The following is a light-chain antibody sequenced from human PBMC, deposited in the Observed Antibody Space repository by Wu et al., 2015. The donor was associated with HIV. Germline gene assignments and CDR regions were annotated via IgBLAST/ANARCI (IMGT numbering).Light chain of an antibody. CDR1: QNIARY. J-gene: IGKJ1*01. CDR3: QKYNTAPWT. CDR2: AAY. Sequence: DIQMTQSPSTLSASVGDSVTITCRASQNIARYLNWYQQRPGEAPKLLMYAAYSLQNGVPSRFSATASGTVFTLTISGLQPEDVATYYCQKYNTAPWTFGQGTKVEMK. V-gene: IGKV1-39*01.